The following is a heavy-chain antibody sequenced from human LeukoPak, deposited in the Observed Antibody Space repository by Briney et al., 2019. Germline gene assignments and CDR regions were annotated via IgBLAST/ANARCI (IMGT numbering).Heavy chain of an antibody. J-gene: IGHJ4*02. CDR3: ARLRGNYFPDY. V-gene: IGHV4-59*01. CDR2: IYYSGSI. D-gene: IGHD4-11*01. CDR1: GGSMTGYY. Sequence: PSETLSLTCGVSGGSMTGYYWTWIRQPPGKGLEWIGYIYYSGSINYNPSLKSRLTISVDPSKNQFSFKLSSVTASDTAVYYCARLRGNYFPDYWGQGTLVTVSS.